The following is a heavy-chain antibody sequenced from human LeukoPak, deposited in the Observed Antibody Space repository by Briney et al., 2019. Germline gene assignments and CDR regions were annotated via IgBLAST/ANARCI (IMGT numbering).Heavy chain of an antibody. CDR2: IIPIVGIA. CDR1: GGTFSKNA. Sequence: ASVKVSCKASGGTFSKNAISWVRQAPGQGLEWMGRIIPIVGIAHSAQRFQGRLTITADTSSNTAHMELSGLRSEDTAVYYCAKDPQQLPPAHFDYWGQGTLVTVSS. J-gene: IGHJ4*02. CDR3: AKDPQQLPPAHFDY. D-gene: IGHD6-13*01. V-gene: IGHV1-69*04.